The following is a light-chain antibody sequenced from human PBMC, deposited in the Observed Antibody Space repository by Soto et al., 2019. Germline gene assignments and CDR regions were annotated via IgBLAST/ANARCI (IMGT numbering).Light chain of an antibody. CDR2: NVN. CDR1: SSDVGSYDY. CDR3: CSSGGSPTYV. J-gene: IGLJ1*01. V-gene: IGLV2-11*01. Sequence: QSVLIQPPSVSGSPGQSVTISCTGTSSDVGSYDYVSWYQQHPGTVPKPMIYNVNTRPSGVPDRFSGSKSGNTASLTISGLKVEDEADYYCCSSGGSPTYVFGTGTKVTVL.